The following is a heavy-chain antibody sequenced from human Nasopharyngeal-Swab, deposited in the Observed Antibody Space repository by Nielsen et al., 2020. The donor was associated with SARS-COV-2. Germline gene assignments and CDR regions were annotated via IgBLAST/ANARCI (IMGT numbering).Heavy chain of an antibody. CDR2: INTNTGNP. J-gene: IGHJ5*02. V-gene: IGHV7-4-1*02. CDR1: GYTFTSYA. D-gene: IGHD3-9*01. Sequence: ASVKVSCKASGYTFTSYAMNWVRQAPGQGLEWMGWINTNTGNPTYAQGFTGRFVFSLDTSVSTAYLQISSLKAEDTAVYYCARDGYFDWLALGWFDPWGQGTLVTVSS. CDR3: ARDGYFDWLALGWFDP.